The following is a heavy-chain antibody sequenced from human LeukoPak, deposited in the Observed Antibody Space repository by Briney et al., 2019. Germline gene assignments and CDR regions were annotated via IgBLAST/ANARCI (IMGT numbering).Heavy chain of an antibody. V-gene: IGHV4-30-4*08. CDR2: IYYSGST. Sequence: PSQTLSLTCTVSGGSISSGDYYWSWIRQPPGKGLEWIGYIYYSGSTYYNPSLKSRVTISVDTSKNQFSLKLRSVTAADTAVYYCARAHAPLVGATFDYWGQGTLVTVSS. D-gene: IGHD1-26*01. CDR3: ARAHAPLVGATFDY. J-gene: IGHJ4*02. CDR1: GGSISSGDYY.